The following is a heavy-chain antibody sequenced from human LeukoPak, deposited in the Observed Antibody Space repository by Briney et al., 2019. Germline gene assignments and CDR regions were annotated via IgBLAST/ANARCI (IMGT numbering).Heavy chain of an antibody. J-gene: IGHJ4*02. CDR2: ISAYNGDT. Sequence: GASVKVSCKASGYTFSGYGLSWVRQAPGQGREWMGWISAYNGDTMYAQNRQGRLTMTTDTSTSTAYMELRTLRSDDTAVYFCARLGTDYWGQGTLVVVSS. V-gene: IGHV1-18*01. CDR3: ARLGTDY. D-gene: IGHD3-16*01. CDR1: GYTFSGYG.